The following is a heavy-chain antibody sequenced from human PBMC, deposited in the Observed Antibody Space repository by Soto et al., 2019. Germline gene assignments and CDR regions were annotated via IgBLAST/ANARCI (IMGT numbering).Heavy chain of an antibody. Sequence: QVQLQQWGAGLLKPSETLSLTCAVYGGSFSGYYWSWIRQPPGKGLEWIGEINHSGSTNYNPSLTSRVALAVDTSKDQFSLKLSSVTAADTAVYYCARVRSSGWYQQGVFDDGGQGTLVTVSS. J-gene: IGHJ4*02. CDR2: INHSGST. CDR1: GGSFSGYY. V-gene: IGHV4-34*01. CDR3: ARVRSSGWYQQGVFDD. D-gene: IGHD6-19*01.